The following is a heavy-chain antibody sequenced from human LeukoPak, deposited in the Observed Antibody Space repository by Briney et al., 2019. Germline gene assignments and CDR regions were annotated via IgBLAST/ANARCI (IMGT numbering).Heavy chain of an antibody. CDR1: GFTFSSYA. J-gene: IGHJ4*02. D-gene: IGHD3-22*01. CDR3: ARDRKRDYDSSGYSDY. Sequence: GGSLRLSCAASGFTFSSYAMSWVRQAPGKGLEWVSVIYSGGSTYYADSVKGRFTISRDNSKNTLYLQMNSLRAEDTAVYYCARDRKRDYDSSGYSDYWGQGTLVTVSS. V-gene: IGHV3-66*01. CDR2: IYSGGST.